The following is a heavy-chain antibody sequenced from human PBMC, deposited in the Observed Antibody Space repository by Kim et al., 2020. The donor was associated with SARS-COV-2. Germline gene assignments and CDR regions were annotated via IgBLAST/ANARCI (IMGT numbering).Heavy chain of an antibody. D-gene: IGHD6-13*01. CDR2: IWYDGSNK. Sequence: GGSLRLSCAASGFTFSSYGMHWVRQAPGKGLEWVAVIWYDGSNKYYADSVKGRFTISRDNSKNTLYLQMNSLRAEDTAVYYCARDRRPLDDSSWFDYWGQGTLVTVSS. CDR3: ARDRRPLDDSSWFDY. CDR1: GFTFSSYG. J-gene: IGHJ4*02. V-gene: IGHV3-33*01.